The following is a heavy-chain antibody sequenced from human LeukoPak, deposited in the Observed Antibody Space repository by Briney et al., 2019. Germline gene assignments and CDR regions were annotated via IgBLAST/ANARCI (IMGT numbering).Heavy chain of an antibody. V-gene: IGHV4/OR15-8*02. Sequence: SETLSLTCGVSGGSISGTNWWSWVRPPPGQGLEWIGEISLAGQTNYNPSLNGRVTMSLDKSSNQLSLHLTSVTAADTATYYCSRESGPFCPFGYWGQGTLVIVSS. D-gene: IGHD1-26*01. CDR1: GGSISGTNW. CDR3: SRESGPFCPFGY. CDR2: ISLAGQT. J-gene: IGHJ4*02.